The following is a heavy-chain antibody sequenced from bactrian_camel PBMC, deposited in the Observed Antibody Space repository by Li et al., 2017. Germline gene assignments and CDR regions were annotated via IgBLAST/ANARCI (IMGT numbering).Heavy chain of an antibody. CDR2: LGSDGDE. D-gene: IGHD4*01. CDR1: VLSWNSNY. J-gene: IGHJ6*01. V-gene: IGHV3S55*01. Sequence: VQLVESGGGSVQAGESLRLACVVSVLSWNSNYVAWFRQAPGKEREAVAALGSDGDENYADFVQGRFIISEDKSKNALYLQMNSLKPEDTAMYHCAAKECDYEGDGPDFDFWGQGTQVTVS. CDR3: AAKECDYEGDGPDFDF.